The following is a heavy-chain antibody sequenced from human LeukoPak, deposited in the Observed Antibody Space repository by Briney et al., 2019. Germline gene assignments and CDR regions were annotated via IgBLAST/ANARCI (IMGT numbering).Heavy chain of an antibody. V-gene: IGHV4-38-2*02. Sequence: SETLSLTCTVSGYSISTGYYWDWIRQPPGKGLEWIGTFYHGGSTYYNPSLKSRVTISVDTSKNQFSLNLTSVTAADTAVYYCARDEYSGYDTEYFQHWGQGTLVTVSS. D-gene: IGHD5-12*01. CDR1: GYSISTGYY. CDR2: FYHGGST. J-gene: IGHJ1*01. CDR3: ARDEYSGYDTEYFQH.